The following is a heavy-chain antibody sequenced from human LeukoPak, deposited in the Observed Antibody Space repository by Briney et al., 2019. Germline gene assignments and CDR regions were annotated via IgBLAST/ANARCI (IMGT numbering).Heavy chain of an antibody. D-gene: IGHD5-18*01. CDR1: AFTFSSYW. CDR3: ARHLSGVTGYSYGRGIDY. CDR2: IKKDGSEN. V-gene: IGHV3-7*01. Sequence: GGSLRLSCAAYAFTFSSYWMSWVRQAPGKVLEWVANIKKDGSENYYVDSVKGRFTISRDNAKKSLYLQMKSLRAEDTAVYYCARHLSGVTGYSYGRGIDYWGQGTLVTVSS. J-gene: IGHJ4*02.